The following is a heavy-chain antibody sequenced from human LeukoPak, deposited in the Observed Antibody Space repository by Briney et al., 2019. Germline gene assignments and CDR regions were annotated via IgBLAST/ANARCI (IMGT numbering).Heavy chain of an antibody. D-gene: IGHD6-6*01. Sequence: PSETLSLTCSVSGGSISSLYWSWIRQPPGKGLEWIGYIYYTGSTNYNPSLKSRVTMFVDMSKNQFSLRLSSVTAADTAVYYCARHRAYSSSSPFDYWGQGTLATVFS. CDR3: ARHRAYSSSSPFDY. CDR2: IYYTGST. V-gene: IGHV4-59*08. J-gene: IGHJ4*02. CDR1: GGSISSLY.